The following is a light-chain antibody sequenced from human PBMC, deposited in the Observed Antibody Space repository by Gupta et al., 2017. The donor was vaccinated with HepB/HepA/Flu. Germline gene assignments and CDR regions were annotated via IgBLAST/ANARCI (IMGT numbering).Light chain of an antibody. CDR1: SSDVGGYNS. CDR3: NSYASSTTLR. CDR2: DVS. V-gene: IGLV2-14*01. Sequence: QSALTQPASVSGSPGQSITISCTGTSSDVGGYNSVSWYQQHPGKAPKLMIYDVSNRPSGVSKRFSGSKSGNTASLTISGLQAEDEADYYCNSYASSTTLRFGGGTKLTVI. J-gene: IGLJ2*01.